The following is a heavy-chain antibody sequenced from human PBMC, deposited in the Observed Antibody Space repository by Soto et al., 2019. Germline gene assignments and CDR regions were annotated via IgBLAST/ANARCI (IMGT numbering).Heavy chain of an antibody. CDR2: ISSSGSTI. D-gene: IGHD6-13*01. CDR3: ARDSSPHGSSWWREARFWGFGY. V-gene: IGHV3-11*01. Sequence: QVQLVESGGGLVKPGGSLRLSCAASGFTFSAYYMSWIRQAPGKGLEWVSYISSSGSTIYYADSVKGRFTISRDNAKNSLYLQMNSLRAEDTAVYYCARDSSPHGSSWWREARFWGFGYWGQGTLVTVSS. CDR1: GFTFSAYY. J-gene: IGHJ4*02.